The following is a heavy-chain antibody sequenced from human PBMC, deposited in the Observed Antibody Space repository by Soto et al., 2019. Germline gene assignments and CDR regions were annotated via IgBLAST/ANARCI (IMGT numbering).Heavy chain of an antibody. CDR1: GGSISSGDYY. CDR2: IYYSGST. V-gene: IGHV4-30-4*01. CDR3: ARERPDGSRLDP. Sequence: QVQLQESGPGLVKPSQTLSLTCTVSGGSISSGDYYWSWIRQPPGKGLEWIGYIYYSGSTYYNPSLTGRVTISVDTSKNQCSLKLSSVTAADTAVYYCARERPDGSRLDPWGQGTLVTVSS. D-gene: IGHD6-13*01. J-gene: IGHJ5*02.